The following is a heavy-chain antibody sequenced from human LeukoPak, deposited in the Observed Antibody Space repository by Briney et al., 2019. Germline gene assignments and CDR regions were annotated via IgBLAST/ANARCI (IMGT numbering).Heavy chain of an antibody. D-gene: IGHD5-18*01. CDR3: AAGVGYTYGLSLGATALISDI. CDR1: GFTFSGCA. J-gene: IGHJ3*02. CDR2: IVVGTGKK. V-gene: IGHV1-58*02. Sequence: ASVKVSFKASGFTFSGCAMQWLRQARGQRLEWIGWIVVGTGKKDYAQRFQERVTITTDMTTSTAYMELSSLRSEDTAVYYCAAGVGYTYGLSLGATALISDIWGQGTKVTVSA.